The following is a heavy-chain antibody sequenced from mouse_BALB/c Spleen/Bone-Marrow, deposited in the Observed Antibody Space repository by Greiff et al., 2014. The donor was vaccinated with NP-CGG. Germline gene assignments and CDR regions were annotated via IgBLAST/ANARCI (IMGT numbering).Heavy chain of an antibody. J-gene: IGHJ2*01. CDR3: ARGLYGNSGY. CDR1: GYTFTSYW. CDR2: IDPSDSYT. Sequence: VQLQQSGAELVKPGASVKLSCKASGYTFTSYWMHWVKQRPGQGLEWTGGIDPSDSYTNYNQKFKGKATLTVDKSSSTAYMQLSSLTSEDSAVYYCARGLYGNSGYWGQGTTLTVPS. V-gene: IGHV1-69*02. D-gene: IGHD2-1*01.